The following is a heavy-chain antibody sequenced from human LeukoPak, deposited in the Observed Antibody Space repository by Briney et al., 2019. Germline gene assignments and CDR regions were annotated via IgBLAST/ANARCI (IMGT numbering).Heavy chain of an antibody. J-gene: IGHJ4*02. Sequence: PSETLSLTCTVSGGSISSSTYYWGWIRQPPGKGLEWIGSIYHSGSTYYNPSLKSRVTISVDTSKNQFSLKLSSVTAADTAVYYCARDPGYYDILTGYYQTVPFDYWGQGTLVTVSS. CDR1: GGSISSSTYY. CDR3: ARDPGYYDILTGYYQTVPFDY. V-gene: IGHV4-39*07. CDR2: IYHSGST. D-gene: IGHD3-9*01.